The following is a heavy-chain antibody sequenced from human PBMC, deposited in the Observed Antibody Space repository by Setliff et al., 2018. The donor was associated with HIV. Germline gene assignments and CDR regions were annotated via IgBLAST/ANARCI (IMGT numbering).Heavy chain of an antibody. Sequence: PSETLSLTCTVSGYSISSGYYWTWIRQPPGKGLEWTGSIYHTGRTYYNRSLESRLTISIDTSKNQFSLKLTSVTAADTAMYYCASRIYYYDESRVLREEGFVPWGQGTLVTVSS. J-gene: IGHJ5*02. D-gene: IGHD3-22*01. CDR1: GYSISSGYY. CDR3: ASRIYYYDESRVLREEGFVP. CDR2: IYHTGRT. V-gene: IGHV4-38-2*02.